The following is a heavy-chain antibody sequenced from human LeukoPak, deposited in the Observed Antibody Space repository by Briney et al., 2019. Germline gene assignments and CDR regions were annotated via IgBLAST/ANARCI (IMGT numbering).Heavy chain of an antibody. J-gene: IGHJ4*02. CDR3: ARSMYGGYSRTYYFDY. Sequence: ASVKVSCKASGYTFTGYYMHWVRQAPGQGLEWMGWINPNSGGTNYAQKFQGRVTMTRDTSISTAYMELSRLRSDDTAVYYCARSMYGGYSRTYYFDYWGQGTLVTVSS. D-gene: IGHD1-26*01. CDR2: INPNSGGT. CDR1: GYTFTGYY. V-gene: IGHV1-2*02.